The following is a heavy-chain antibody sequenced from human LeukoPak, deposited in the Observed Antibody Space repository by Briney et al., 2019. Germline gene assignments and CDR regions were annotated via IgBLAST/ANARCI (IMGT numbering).Heavy chain of an antibody. CDR2: MSSSSSYI. V-gene: IGHV3-21*01. CDR3: ARDPIAAAGTSYFDY. J-gene: IGHJ4*02. CDR1: GFTFSSYS. Sequence: GGSLRLSCAASGFTFSSYSMNWVRQAPGKGLEWVSSMSSSSSYIYYADSVKGRFTISRDNAKNSLYLQMNSLRAEDTAVYYCARDPIAAAGTSYFDYWGQGTLVTVSS. D-gene: IGHD6-13*01.